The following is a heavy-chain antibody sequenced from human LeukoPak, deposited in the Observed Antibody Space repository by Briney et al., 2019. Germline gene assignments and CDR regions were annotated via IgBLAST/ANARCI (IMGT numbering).Heavy chain of an antibody. Sequence: SETLSLTCTVSGGSISGYYWSWIRQPPGKGLEWIGYIHYTGNTNYNPSLTSRVTISVDTSKNQFSLNLSSVTAADTALYYCARHGLSGSYYRGFDYWGQGTLVTVSS. D-gene: IGHD1-26*01. V-gene: IGHV4-59*08. CDR3: ARHGLSGSYYRGFDY. CDR1: GGSISGYY. CDR2: IHYTGNT. J-gene: IGHJ4*02.